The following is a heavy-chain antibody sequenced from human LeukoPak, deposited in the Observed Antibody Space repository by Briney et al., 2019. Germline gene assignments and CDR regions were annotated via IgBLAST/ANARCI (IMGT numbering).Heavy chain of an antibody. D-gene: IGHD3-10*01. J-gene: IGHJ4*02. CDR1: GGSISSYY. CDR3: ARSMVRGVINPFDY. V-gene: IGHV4-59*01. CDR2: IYYSGST. Sequence: SETLSLTCTVSGGSISSYYWSWIRQPPGKGLEWIGYIYYSGSTNYNPSLKSRVTISVDTSKNQFSLKLSPVTAADTAVYYCARSMVRGVINPFDYWGQGTLVTVSS.